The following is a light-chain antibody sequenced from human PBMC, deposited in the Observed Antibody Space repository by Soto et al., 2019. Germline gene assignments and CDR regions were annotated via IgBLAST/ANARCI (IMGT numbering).Light chain of an antibody. Sequence: EIVLTQSPATLSLSPGERATLSCRASQSVSSYLAWYQQKPGQAPRLLIYDASNRATGIPARLSGSGSGTDFTLTISSLEPEDFAVYYCQQRSNWPPIFTFGPWTKVDI. J-gene: IGKJ3*01. CDR2: DAS. V-gene: IGKV3-11*01. CDR1: QSVSSY. CDR3: QQRSNWPPIFT.